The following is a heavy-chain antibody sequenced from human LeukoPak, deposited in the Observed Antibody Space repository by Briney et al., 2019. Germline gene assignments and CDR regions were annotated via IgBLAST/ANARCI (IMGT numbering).Heavy chain of an antibody. CDR1: GFTFSSHG. D-gene: IGHD3-22*01. CDR3: AKVGGDHYYDSSPKEYYFDY. CDR2: ISPNGVIT. Sequence: HAGGTLRLSCAASGFTFSSHGMNWVRQAPGKGLEWVSGISPNGVITYYADSVKGRFTISRDNSKNTLYLQMNSLRAEDTAVYYCAKVGGDHYYDSSPKEYYFDYWGQGTLVTVSS. V-gene: IGHV3-23*01. J-gene: IGHJ4*02.